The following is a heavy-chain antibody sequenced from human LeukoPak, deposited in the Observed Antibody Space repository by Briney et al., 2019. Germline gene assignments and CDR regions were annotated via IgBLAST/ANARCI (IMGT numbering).Heavy chain of an antibody. CDR3: ASIVGATRENDAFDI. D-gene: IGHD1-26*01. Sequence: GGSLRLSCAASGFTFSSYGMHWVRQAPGKGLEWVTFIRYDGSNKYYADSVKGRFTISRDNSKNTLYLQMNSLRAEDTAVYYCASIVGATRENDAFDIWGQGTMVTVSS. CDR1: GFTFSSYG. CDR2: IRYDGSNK. J-gene: IGHJ3*02. V-gene: IGHV3-30*02.